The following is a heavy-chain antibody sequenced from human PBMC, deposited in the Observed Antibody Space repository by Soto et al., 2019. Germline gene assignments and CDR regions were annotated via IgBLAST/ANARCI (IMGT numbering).Heavy chain of an antibody. CDR2: MNPNSGNT. CDR1: GYTFTSYD. CDR3: ARATEACTTTSCYNF. V-gene: IGHV1-8*01. J-gene: IGHJ4*02. D-gene: IGHD2-2*02. Sequence: QVPLVQSGAEVKKPGASVKVSCKASGYTFTSYDINWVRQAAGQGLEWMGWMNPNSGNTGYAQKFQGRVTMTRSTSISTAYMELNSLGFEDTAVYYCARATEACTTTSCYNFWGQGTLVTVSS.